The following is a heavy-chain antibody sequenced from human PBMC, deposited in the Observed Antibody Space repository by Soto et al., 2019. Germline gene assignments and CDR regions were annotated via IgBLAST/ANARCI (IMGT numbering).Heavy chain of an antibody. D-gene: IGHD5-18*01. J-gene: IGHJ5*02. V-gene: IGHV4-59*08. CDR1: GGSISSYY. CDR3: ARGGARPWIQLWS. Sequence: QVQLQESGPGLVKPSETLSLTCTVSGGSISSYYWSWIRQPTGKGLEWIGYIYYSGSTNYNPSLKSRVTISVDTSKNRFSLTLTSVTAADTAVYYCARGGARPWIQLWSWGQGTLVTVSS. CDR2: IYYSGST.